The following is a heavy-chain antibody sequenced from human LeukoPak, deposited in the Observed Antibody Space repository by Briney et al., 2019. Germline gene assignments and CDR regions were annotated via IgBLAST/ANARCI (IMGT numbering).Heavy chain of an antibody. CDR3: AREDCSSTSCYTLPDY. V-gene: IGHV1-8*03. CDR2: MNPNSGNT. D-gene: IGHD2-2*02. J-gene: IGHJ4*02. Sequence: ASVKVPCKASGYTFTSYDINWVRQATGQGLEWMGWMNPNSGNTGYAQKFQGRVTITRNTSISTAYMELSSLRSEDTAVYYCAREDCSSTSCYTLPDYWGQGTLVTVSS. CDR1: GYTFTSYD.